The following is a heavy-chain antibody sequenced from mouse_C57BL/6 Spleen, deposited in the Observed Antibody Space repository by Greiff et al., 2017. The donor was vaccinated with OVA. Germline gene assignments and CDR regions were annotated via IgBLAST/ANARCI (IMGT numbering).Heavy chain of an antibody. J-gene: IGHJ3*01. D-gene: IGHD2-5*01. CDR3: ARGDSTQAWFAY. Sequence: QVQLKQPGAELVKPGASVKLSCKASGYTFTSYWMQWVKQRPGQGLEWIGEIDPSDSYTNYNQKFKGKATLTVDTSSSTAYMQLSSLTSEDSAVYYCARGDSTQAWFAYWGQGTLVTVSA. CDR1: GYTFTSYW. CDR2: IDPSDSYT. V-gene: IGHV1-50*01.